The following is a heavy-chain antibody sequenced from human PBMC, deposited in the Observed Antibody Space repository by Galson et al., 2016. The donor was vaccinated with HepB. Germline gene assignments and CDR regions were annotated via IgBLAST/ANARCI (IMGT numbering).Heavy chain of an antibody. CDR1: GASVNSGNYY. CDR3: AKDLDYYETSGFQLGYFQY. D-gene: IGHD3-22*01. CDR2: IYYTGKT. V-gene: IGHV4-61*01. J-gene: IGHJ1*01. Sequence: SETLSLTCTVSGASVNSGNYYWSWIRQPPGKGLEWIGYIYYTGKTKYNPSLESRVTMSLDMPKNQLSLKLSSVTAADTAVYYCAKDLDYYETSGFQLGYFQYWGQGALVTVSS.